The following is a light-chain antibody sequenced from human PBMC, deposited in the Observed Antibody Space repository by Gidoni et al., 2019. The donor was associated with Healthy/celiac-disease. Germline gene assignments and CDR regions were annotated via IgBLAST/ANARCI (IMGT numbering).Light chain of an antibody. CDR3: QQYGSSLRT. Sequence: IVLTPSPGTLSLSPGEIATLSFRASQSVSRSYLAWYQQKPGQAPRLLIYGASSRATGIPDRFSGSGSVTDFTLTISRLEPEEFAVYYCQQYGSSLRTFGQGTKVEIK. V-gene: IGKV3-20*01. CDR2: GAS. J-gene: IGKJ1*01. CDR1: QSVSRSY.